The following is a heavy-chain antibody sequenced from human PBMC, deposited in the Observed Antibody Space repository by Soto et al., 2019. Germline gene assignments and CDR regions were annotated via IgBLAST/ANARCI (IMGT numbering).Heavy chain of an antibody. J-gene: IGHJ4*02. CDR3: ARDRGIAVAGSFDY. Sequence: SETLSLTCAISVDSVSSNSAACNWIRQSPSRGLEWLGRTYYRSKWYNDYAVSVKSRITINPDTSKNQFSLQLNSVTPEDTAVYYCARDRGIAVAGSFDYWGQGTLVTVSS. V-gene: IGHV6-1*01. CDR2: TYYRSKWYN. CDR1: VDSVSSNSAA. D-gene: IGHD6-19*01.